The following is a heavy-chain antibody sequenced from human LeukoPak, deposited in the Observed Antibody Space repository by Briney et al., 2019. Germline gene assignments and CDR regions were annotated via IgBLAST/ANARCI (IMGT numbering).Heavy chain of an antibody. V-gene: IGHV4-39*07. CDR1: GGSISSSSYY. CDR3: ARDRRITGTTWDFDY. CDR2: IYYSGST. Sequence: SETLSLTCTVSGGSISSSSYYWGWIRQPPGKGLEWIGSIYYSGSTYYNPSLKSRVTISVDTSKNQFSLKLSSVTAADTAVYYCARDRRITGTTWDFDYWGQGTLVTVSS. D-gene: IGHD1-20*01. J-gene: IGHJ4*02.